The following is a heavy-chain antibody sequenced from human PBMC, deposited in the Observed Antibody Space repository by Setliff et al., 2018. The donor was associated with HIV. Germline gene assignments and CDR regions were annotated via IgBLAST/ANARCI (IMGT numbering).Heavy chain of an antibody. Sequence: ASVKVSCKTSGYIFIRYYIFWVRQAPGQGLEWMGIINPHTGVTRYAEKFQGRVTMTRNTSISTIYMDLRNLRSEDTAVYYCARNQGDSSGWYAGDYWGHGTLVTVSS. CDR3: ARNQGDSSGWYAGDY. CDR2: INPHTGVT. J-gene: IGHJ4*01. D-gene: IGHD6-19*01. CDR1: GYIFIRYY. V-gene: IGHV1-2*02.